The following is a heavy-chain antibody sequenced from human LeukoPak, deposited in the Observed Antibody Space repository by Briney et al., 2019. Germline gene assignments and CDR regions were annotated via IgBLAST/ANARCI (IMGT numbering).Heavy chain of an antibody. CDR2: IIPIFGTT. Sequence: GASVKVSCKASGGTFTTYTISWVRQAPGQGLEWMGAIIPIFGTTHYAQKFQGRVTITADKSTTTAYMEMRSLRSDDTAVYYCARDNDYVWGSYRYTGFFDYWGQGTLVTVSS. CDR1: GGTFTTYT. V-gene: IGHV1-69*06. CDR3: ARDNDYVWGSYRYTGFFDY. J-gene: IGHJ4*02. D-gene: IGHD3-16*02.